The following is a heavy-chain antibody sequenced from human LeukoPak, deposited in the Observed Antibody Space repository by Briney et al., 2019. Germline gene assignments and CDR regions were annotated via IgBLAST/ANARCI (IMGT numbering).Heavy chain of an antibody. V-gene: IGHV1-18*01. CDR1: GYTFTSYG. CDR3: ARDDIAVAGTGFDY. CDR2: ISAYNGNT. J-gene: IGHJ4*02. D-gene: IGHD6-19*01. Sequence: ASVKVCCKASGYTFTSYGISWVRRAPGQGLEWMGWISAYNGNTNYAQKLQGRVTMTTDTSTSTAYMELRSLRSDDTAVYYCARDDIAVAGTGFDYWGQGTLVTVSS.